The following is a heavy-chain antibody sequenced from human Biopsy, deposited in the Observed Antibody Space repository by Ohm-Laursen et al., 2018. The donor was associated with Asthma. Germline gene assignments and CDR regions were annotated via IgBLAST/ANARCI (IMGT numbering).Heavy chain of an antibody. J-gene: IGHJ6*02. CDR2: VFWSGST. CDR1: GGYTGSSDHH. Sequence: SQTLSLTCRVSGGYTGSSDHHWAWIRQAPGKGLEWIGFVFWSGSTHYSRSLERRVSISIDTATNEFSMKLWSVTPADTAVYFCARVVSYGDIYFGIDVWGPGNTVVV. V-gene: IGHV4-30-4*01. D-gene: IGHD4-17*01. CDR3: ARVVSYGDIYFGIDV.